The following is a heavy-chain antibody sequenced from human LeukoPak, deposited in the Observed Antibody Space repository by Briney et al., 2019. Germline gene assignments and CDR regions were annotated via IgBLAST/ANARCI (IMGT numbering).Heavy chain of an antibody. V-gene: IGHV4-39*01. D-gene: IGHD3-16*02. CDR2: IYYSGST. CDR3: ARGAPAPDYVWGSYRYEFDY. Sequence: SETLSLTCTVSGGSNSSSSYYWGWIRQPPGKGLEWIGSIYYSGSTYYNPSLKSRVTISVDTSKNQFSLKLSSVTAADTAVYYCARGAPAPDYVWGSYRYEFDYWGQGTLVTVSS. J-gene: IGHJ4*02. CDR1: GGSNSSSSYY.